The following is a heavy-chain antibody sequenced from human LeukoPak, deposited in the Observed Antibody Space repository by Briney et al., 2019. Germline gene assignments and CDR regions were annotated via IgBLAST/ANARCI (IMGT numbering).Heavy chain of an antibody. CDR2: ISASGGST. CDR3: AKGRGYSGYDFFDY. J-gene: IGHJ4*02. V-gene: IGHV3-23*01. D-gene: IGHD5-12*01. CDR1: GFTFSSYA. Sequence: GGSLRLSCAASGFTFSSYAMSWLRQAPEKGLEWVSAISASGGSTFYADSVKGRFTISRDNSKNTLYLQMNSLRAEDTALYYCAKGRGYSGYDFFDYWGQGTLVTVSS.